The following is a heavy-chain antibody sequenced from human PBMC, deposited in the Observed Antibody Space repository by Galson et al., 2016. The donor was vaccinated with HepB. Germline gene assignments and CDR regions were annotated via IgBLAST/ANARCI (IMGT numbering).Heavy chain of an antibody. Sequence: TLSLTCTVSAGSISSGGYSWSWIRQPPGKALEWIGHIYQSGNTDYNPSLRSRFTISLDTSRNQFSLRLTSVTAADTAVYYCARALDYGGHYFDSWGQGTLVTVSS. J-gene: IGHJ4*02. CDR1: AGSISSGGYS. V-gene: IGHV4-30-2*01. D-gene: IGHD4-23*01. CDR3: ARALDYGGHYFDS. CDR2: IYQSGNT.